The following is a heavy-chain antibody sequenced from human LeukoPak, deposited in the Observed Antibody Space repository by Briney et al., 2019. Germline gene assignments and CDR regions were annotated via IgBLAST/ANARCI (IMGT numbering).Heavy chain of an antibody. CDR2: ISCSGGST. CDR3: ARLGSGWAIDY. D-gene: IGHD6-19*01. Sequence: GGSLTLTCAASGLTFSRYAMSWVGQAPGKGLEWVSCISCSGGSTYYVDSVKGRFTISRDQSKNTVYLQMNSLRADDTAVYYCARLGSGWAIDYWGQGTLVTVSS. J-gene: IGHJ4*02. CDR1: GLTFSRYA. V-gene: IGHV3-23*01.